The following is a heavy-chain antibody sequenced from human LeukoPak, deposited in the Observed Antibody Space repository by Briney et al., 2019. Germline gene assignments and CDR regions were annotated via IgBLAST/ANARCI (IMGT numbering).Heavy chain of an antibody. CDR3: ARGRSSIAVAGTPYYYYCMDV. J-gene: IGHJ6*03. CDR1: GGSFSGYY. D-gene: IGHD6-19*01. Sequence: SETLSLTCAVNGGSFSGYYWSWIRQSPGKGLEWIGEINHSGSTNYNPSLKSRVTISVDTSKNQFSLKVRSVTAADRAVYYCARGRSSIAVAGTPYYYYCMDVWGKGTTVTVSS. V-gene: IGHV4-34*01. CDR2: INHSGST.